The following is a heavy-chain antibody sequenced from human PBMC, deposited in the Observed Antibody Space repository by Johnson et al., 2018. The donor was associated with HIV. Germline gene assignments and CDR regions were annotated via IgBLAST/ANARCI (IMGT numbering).Heavy chain of an antibody. V-gene: IGHV3-30*02. D-gene: IGHD4-17*01. CDR2: IQNDGTNK. J-gene: IGHJ3*02. Sequence: QVQLVESGGGVVLPGRSLRLSCAASGFTFSSYGTHWVRQAPGKGLEWVASIQNDGTNKHYADFVKGRFTISRDNSRNTVYLQMTNLRTEETAVYYCARDKYGVPSGTFDIWGQGTMVTVSS. CDR1: GFTFSSYG. CDR3: ARDKYGVPSGTFDI.